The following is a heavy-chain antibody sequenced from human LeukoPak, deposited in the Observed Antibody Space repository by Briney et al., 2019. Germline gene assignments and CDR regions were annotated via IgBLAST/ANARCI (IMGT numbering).Heavy chain of an antibody. V-gene: IGHV3-43D*03. CDR3: AKASLVATVWSYFDY. Sequence: GGSLRLSCAASGFTFDDYAMHWVRHAPGKGLEWVSVSWDGGYTYYADSVKGRFTISRDNAKNSLFLQPNSLRAEDTAVYYCAKASLVATVWSYFDYWGQGTLVTVST. CDR1: GFTFDDYA. D-gene: IGHD5-12*01. J-gene: IGHJ4*02. CDR2: SWDGGYT.